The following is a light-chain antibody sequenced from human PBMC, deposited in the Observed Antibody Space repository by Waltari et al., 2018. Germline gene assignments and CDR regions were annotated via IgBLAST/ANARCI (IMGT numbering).Light chain of an antibody. Sequence: QSALTQPPSASGSPGQSVTISCTGTSSDVGGYNYVYWYQQHPGKAPKLMIYKVSKRPSGVPDRCSGSKSATTASLTVSGLQAEDEADYYCSSYAGSNNVVFGGGTKLTVL. V-gene: IGLV2-8*01. CDR3: SSYAGSNNVV. CDR1: SSDVGGYNY. CDR2: KVS. J-gene: IGLJ2*01.